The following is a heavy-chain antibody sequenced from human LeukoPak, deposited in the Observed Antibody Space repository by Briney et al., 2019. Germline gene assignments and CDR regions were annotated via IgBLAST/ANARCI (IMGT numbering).Heavy chain of an antibody. CDR2: IYSRGST. D-gene: IGHD6-19*01. Sequence: PSETLSLTCTVSGGSISSYYWSWIRQPAVKGLECIGRIYSRGSTNYNPSLQSRVTMSVDTSKNQISLKLNSVTAADTAVYYCARDPMAGTFRAFDSWGQGTMVTVSS. V-gene: IGHV4-4*07. CDR3: ARDPMAGTFRAFDS. J-gene: IGHJ3*02. CDR1: GGSISSYY.